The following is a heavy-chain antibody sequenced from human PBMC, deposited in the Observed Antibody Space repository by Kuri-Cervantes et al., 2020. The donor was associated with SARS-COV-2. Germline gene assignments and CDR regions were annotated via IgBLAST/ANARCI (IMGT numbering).Heavy chain of an antibody. J-gene: IGHJ3*02. CDR3: ARARAGGYNDAFDI. V-gene: IGHV3-30-3*01. CDR1: GFTFSSYA. D-gene: IGHD5-24*01. Sequence: GSLRLSCAASGFTFSSYAMHWVRQAPGKGLEWVAVISYDGSNKYYADSVKGRFTISRDNSKNTLYLQMNSLRAEDTAVYYCARARAGGYNDAFDIWGQGTMVTVSS. CDR2: ISYDGSNK.